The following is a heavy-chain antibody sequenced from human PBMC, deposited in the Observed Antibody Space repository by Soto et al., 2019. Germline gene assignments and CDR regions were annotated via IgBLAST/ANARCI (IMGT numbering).Heavy chain of an antibody. Sequence: PGGSLRLSCTASGFTFGDYAMSWFRQAAGKGLEWVGFIRSKAYGGTTEYAASVKGRFTISRDDSKSIAYLQMNSLKTEDTAVYYCTRLKEYSRPKRSWFDPWGRGTLVTLSS. CDR1: GFTFGDYA. CDR3: TRLKEYSRPKRSWFDP. J-gene: IGHJ5*02. CDR2: IRSKAYGGTT. V-gene: IGHV3-49*03. D-gene: IGHD5-12*01.